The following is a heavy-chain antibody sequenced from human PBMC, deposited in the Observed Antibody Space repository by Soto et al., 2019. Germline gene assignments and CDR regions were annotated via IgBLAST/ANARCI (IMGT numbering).Heavy chain of an antibody. D-gene: IGHD2-2*01. CDR3: ARVTAVPAAIWFDP. V-gene: IGHV4-59*01. CDR1: GGSISSYY. J-gene: IGHJ5*02. CDR2: IYYSGST. Sequence: SETLSLTCTVSGGSISSYYWSWIRQPPGKGLEWIGYIYYSGSTNYNPSLKSRVTISVDTSKNQFSLKLSSVTAADTAVYYCARVTAVPAAIWFDPWGQGTLVTVPQ.